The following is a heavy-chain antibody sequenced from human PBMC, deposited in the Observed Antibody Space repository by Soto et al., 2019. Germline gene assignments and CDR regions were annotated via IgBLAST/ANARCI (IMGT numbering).Heavy chain of an antibody. V-gene: IGHV3-23*01. CDR3: AKDSMEIWAVYSPGPLDD. CDR1: GFTLSSYA. D-gene: IGHD3-9*01. J-gene: IGHJ4*02. Sequence: GRSLRLSCSASGFTLSSYAMSWVRQAPGKGLQWVSSSYGSGGTTFYADSVKGRFTISRDNSKNMLFLQMNSLRAEDTAVYYCAKDSMEIWAVYSPGPLDDRCQGTRVTV. CDR2: SYGSGGTT.